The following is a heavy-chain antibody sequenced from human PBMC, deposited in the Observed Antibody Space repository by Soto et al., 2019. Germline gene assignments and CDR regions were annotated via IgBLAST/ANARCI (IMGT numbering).Heavy chain of an antibody. J-gene: IGHJ6*02. D-gene: IGHD1-20*01. CDR3: AKERYNWNDSHRGYYGMDV. CDR1: GGTFSSYA. V-gene: IGHV1-69*01. CDR2: IIPIFGTA. Sequence: QVQLVQSGAEVKKPGSSVKVSCKASGGTFSSYAISWVRQAPGQGLEWMGGIIPIFGTANYAQKFQGRVTITADESTSTAYMELSSLISEDTAVYYCAKERYNWNDSHRGYYGMDVWGQGTTVTVSS.